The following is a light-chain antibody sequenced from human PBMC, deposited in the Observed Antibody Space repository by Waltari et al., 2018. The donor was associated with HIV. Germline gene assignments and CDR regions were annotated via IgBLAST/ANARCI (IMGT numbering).Light chain of an antibody. V-gene: IGLV3-25*03. CDR3: QSTDKTGSFRV. CDR2: KDT. CDR1: TLPNQY. J-gene: IGLJ3*02. Sequence: SYEVTQPPSVSVFPGQTATITCSGDTLPNQYAYWYQQKAGQAPLLIISKDTERPSGIPARYSGSSSSSGTTVTLTIRGVQAEDEADYYCQSTDKTGSFRVFGGGTKLTVL.